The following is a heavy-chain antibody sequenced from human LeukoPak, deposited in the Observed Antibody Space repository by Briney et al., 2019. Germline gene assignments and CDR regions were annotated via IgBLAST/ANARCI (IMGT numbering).Heavy chain of an antibody. CDR2: IQYDGCNR. CDR3: AKDGNYVVNYSYDRYV. D-gene: IGHD4-11*01. Sequence: PGGSLPLSRPPSGWTLRNYGMKWVGPAPGKGLAGVAFIQYDGCNRHYEASVKGRFTISRDNSQKPLDLQTNSLSAEDTAVYYCAKDGNYVVNYSYDRYVQGWGTTVPVSS. CDR1: GWTLRNYG. V-gene: IGHV3-30*02. J-gene: IGHJ6*03.